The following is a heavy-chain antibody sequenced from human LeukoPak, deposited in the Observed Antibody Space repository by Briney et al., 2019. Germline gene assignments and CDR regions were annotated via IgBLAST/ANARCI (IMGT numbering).Heavy chain of an antibody. CDR1: GGSISRSNW. Sequence: SETLSLTCTVSGGSISRSNWWNWVRQPPGKGLEWIGQIYHSGNTYYSPSLKRRVTISIDKSENRLSLKLTSVTAADTAVYYCARELTYCSDTSCDNRFNPWGQGTLVTVSS. CDR3: ARELTYCSDTSCDNRFNP. V-gene: IGHV4-4*02. J-gene: IGHJ5*02. D-gene: IGHD2-2*01. CDR2: IYHSGNT.